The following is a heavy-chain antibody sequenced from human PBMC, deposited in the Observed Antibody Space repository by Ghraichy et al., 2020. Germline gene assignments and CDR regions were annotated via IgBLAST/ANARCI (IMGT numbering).Heavy chain of an antibody. CDR3: ARGTPPWFDP. CDR2: INHSGST. J-gene: IGHJ5*02. V-gene: IGHV4-34*01. CDR1: GGSFSGYY. Sequence: SETLSLTCAVYGGSFSGYYWSWIRQPPGKGLEWIGEINHSGSTNYNPSLKSRVTISVDTSKNQFSLKLSSVTAADTAVYYCARGTPPWFDPWGQGTLVTVSS.